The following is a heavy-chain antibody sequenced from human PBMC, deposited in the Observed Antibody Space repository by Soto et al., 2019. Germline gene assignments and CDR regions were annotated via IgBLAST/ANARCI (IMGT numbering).Heavy chain of an antibody. J-gene: IGHJ6*02. D-gene: IGHD3-10*01. Sequence: SETLSLTCAVYGGSFSGYYWSWIRQPPGKGLEWIGEINHSGSTNYNPSLKSRVTISVDTSRNQFSLKLSSVTAADTAVYYCARGFYYGSGSYYYYYYYGMDVWGQGTTVTVSS. V-gene: IGHV4-34*01. CDR1: GGSFSGYY. CDR2: INHSGST. CDR3: ARGFYYGSGSYYYYYYYGMDV.